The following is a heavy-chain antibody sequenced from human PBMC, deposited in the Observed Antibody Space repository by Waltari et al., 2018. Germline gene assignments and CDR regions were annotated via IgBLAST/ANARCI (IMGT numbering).Heavy chain of an antibody. D-gene: IGHD5-18*01. V-gene: IGHV1-69*14. CDR3: QTGYSYGFDGPDVLGHAESPSADY. CDR1: GGTFSSYA. J-gene: IGHJ4*02. CDR2: IIPIFGTA. Sequence: QVQLVQSGAEVKKPGSSVKVSCKASGGTFSSYAISWVRQAPGQGLEWMGGIIPIFGTANYAQKFQGRVTITADKSTSTAYMELSSLRSEDTAVYYCQTGYSYGFDGPDVLGHAESPSADYWGQGTLVTVSS.